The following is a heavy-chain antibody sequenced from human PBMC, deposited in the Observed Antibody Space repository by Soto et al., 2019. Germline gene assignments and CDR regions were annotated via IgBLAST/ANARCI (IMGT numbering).Heavy chain of an antibody. CDR1: GFTFSSYV. CDR2: IRGSGGDT. Sequence: EVQLLESGGGLVQPGGSLRISCAASGFTFSSYVMNWVRQAPGKGLEGVSGIRGSGGDTFYADSVKGPFTISRDNSKNTLYLQMNSLRAEDTAVYHCARGPRAPPPHDYGMDVWCQGTTVTVSS. J-gene: IGHJ6*02. V-gene: IGHV3-23*01. CDR3: ARGPRAPPPHDYGMDV.